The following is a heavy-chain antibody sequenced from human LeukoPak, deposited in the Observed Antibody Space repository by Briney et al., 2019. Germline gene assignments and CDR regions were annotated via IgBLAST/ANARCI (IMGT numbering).Heavy chain of an antibody. D-gene: IGHD6-13*01. CDR1: GGSFSGYY. CDR2: INHSGSN. CDR3: ALKSAGYYYYMDV. Sequence: SETLSLTCAVYGGSFSGYYWSWIRQPPGKGLEWIGEINHSGSNNYNPSLKSRVTISVDTSKNQFSLKLRSVTAADTAVYYCALKSAGYYYYMDVWGKGTTVTVSS. J-gene: IGHJ6*03. V-gene: IGHV4-34*01.